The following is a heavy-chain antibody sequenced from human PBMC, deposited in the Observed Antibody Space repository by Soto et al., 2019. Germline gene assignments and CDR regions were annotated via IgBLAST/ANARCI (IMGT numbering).Heavy chain of an antibody. J-gene: IGHJ4*02. Sequence: QVQLVQSGAEVKKPGASLKVSCKASGYTFTSYGITWVRQAPEQGLEWMGWISAHNGNTNQAQKLQGRVTMTTDTYTSTVYMHLITPKSDDTAVYDRAREAAVGLFDYWGQGTLVTVAS. D-gene: IGHD1-26*01. CDR1: GYTFTSYG. V-gene: IGHV1-18*01. CDR2: ISAHNGNT. CDR3: AREAAVGLFDY.